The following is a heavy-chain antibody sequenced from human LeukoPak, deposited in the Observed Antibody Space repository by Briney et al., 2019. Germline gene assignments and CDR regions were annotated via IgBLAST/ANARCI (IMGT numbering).Heavy chain of an antibody. CDR3: ARTYCGGDCYYAFGI. Sequence: NTGGSLRLSCAASGFTFSSYSMNWVRQAPGKGLEWVSSISSSSSYIYYADSVKGRFTISRDNAKNSLYLQMNSLRAEDTAVYYCARTYCGGDCYYAFGIWGQGTMVTVSS. CDR2: ISSSSSYI. J-gene: IGHJ3*02. V-gene: IGHV3-21*01. D-gene: IGHD2-21*02. CDR1: GFTFSSYS.